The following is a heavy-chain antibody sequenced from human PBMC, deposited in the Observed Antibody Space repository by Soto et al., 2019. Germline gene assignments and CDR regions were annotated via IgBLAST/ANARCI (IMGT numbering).Heavy chain of an antibody. V-gene: IGHV1-18*01. CDR3: ARARIAVALVYYYYGMDV. CDR1: GYTFTSYG. CDR2: ISAYNGNT. D-gene: IGHD6-19*01. J-gene: IGHJ6*02. Sequence: QVQLVQSGAEVKKPGASVKVSCKASGYTFTSYGISWVRQAPGQGLEWMGWISAYNGNTNYAQKLQGRVTMTTDTXTXTXXMELRSLRSDDTAVYYCARARIAVALVYYYYGMDVWGQGTTVTVSS.